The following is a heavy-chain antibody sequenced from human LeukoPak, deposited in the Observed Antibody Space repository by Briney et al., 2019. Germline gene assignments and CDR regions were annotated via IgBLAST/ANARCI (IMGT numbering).Heavy chain of an antibody. J-gene: IGHJ4*02. CDR2: ISGSGGST. CDR3: AKDPYCSSTSCQRAYFDY. CDR1: GFTLSSYA. Sequence: PGGSLRLSCAASGFTLSSYAMSWVRQAPGKGLEWVSAISGSGGSTYYADSVKGRFTISRDNSKNTLYLQMNSLRAEDTAVYYCAKDPYCSSTSCQRAYFDYWGQGTLVTVSS. V-gene: IGHV3-23*01. D-gene: IGHD2-2*01.